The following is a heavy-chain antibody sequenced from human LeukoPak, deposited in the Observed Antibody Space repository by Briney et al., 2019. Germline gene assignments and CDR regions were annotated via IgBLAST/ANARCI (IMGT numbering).Heavy chain of an antibody. CDR2: TYYSAST. CDR1: GGPISGFY. V-gene: IGHV4-59*01. D-gene: IGHD4-11*01. Sequence: KPSETLSLTCTVSGGPISGFYWAWIRQPPGRGLEWIGYTYYSASTNYNPSLKSRVTISSDTSKKQFSLKMSSVTAADTAVYYCARGQMTAVPLLDYWGQGALVTVSS. CDR3: ARGQMTAVPLLDY. J-gene: IGHJ4*02.